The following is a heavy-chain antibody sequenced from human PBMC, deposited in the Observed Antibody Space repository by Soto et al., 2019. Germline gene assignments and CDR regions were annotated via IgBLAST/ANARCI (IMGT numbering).Heavy chain of an antibody. CDR2: ISPYNGNT. J-gene: IGHJ5*02. CDR1: GYTFTSYG. CDR3: ERNWNSPNWFDP. D-gene: IGHD1-7*01. V-gene: IGHV1-18*01. Sequence: ASEKVSCKASGYTFTSYGINWVRQAPGQGLKWKEWISPYNGNTNYAQKLQARVTMPTHTSTSTAYMELRSLTSDATAVYHCERNWNSPNWFDPWGQGTLVTVAS.